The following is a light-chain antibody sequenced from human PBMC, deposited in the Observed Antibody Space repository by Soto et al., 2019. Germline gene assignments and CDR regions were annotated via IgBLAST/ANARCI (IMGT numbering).Light chain of an antibody. CDR2: DAF. J-gene: IGKJ2*01. CDR1: QSIDTR. Sequence: DIQMTQSPSTLSASVGDRVTITCRASQSIDTRLAWYQQRPGKAPNFLLYDAFILQSGVPPRVSASRSCTKFSRTISTLHTDDFPADDCEHYNSYKTIGQRTNLDIK. V-gene: IGKV1-5*01. CDR3: EHYNSYKT.